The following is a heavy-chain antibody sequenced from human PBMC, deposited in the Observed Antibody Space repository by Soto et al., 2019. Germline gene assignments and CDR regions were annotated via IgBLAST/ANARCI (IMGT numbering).Heavy chain of an antibody. J-gene: IGHJ4*02. Sequence: GXSVKVSCQASVYTFTSYTVSWVRQAPGQGLEWVGWIGPSSGNTDSARNLQGRVTMTTDTSTSTAYMELRSLRSDDTAVYYCARDTGNFFDYWGQGTLVTVSS. V-gene: IGHV1-18*01. CDR3: ARDTGNFFDY. CDR1: VYTFTSYT. CDR2: IGPSSGNT.